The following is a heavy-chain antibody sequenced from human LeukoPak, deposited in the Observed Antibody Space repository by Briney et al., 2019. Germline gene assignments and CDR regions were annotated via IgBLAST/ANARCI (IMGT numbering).Heavy chain of an antibody. CDR1: GGSISSSSFY. Sequence: PSETLSLTCTVSGGSISSSSFYWGWIRPPPGEGLGWCVSIYYSGSTYYNPSLKSRVTIPVDTSKNQFSLKLSSVTAADTAVYYCASRYDFWSGYYPFDYWGRGTLVTVSS. CDR2: IYYSGST. CDR3: ASRYDFWSGYYPFDY. D-gene: IGHD3-3*01. V-gene: IGHV4-39*01. J-gene: IGHJ4*02.